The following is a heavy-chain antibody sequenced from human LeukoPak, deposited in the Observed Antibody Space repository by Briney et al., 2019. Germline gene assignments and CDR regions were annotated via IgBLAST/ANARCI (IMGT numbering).Heavy chain of an antibody. CDR1: GGSISSRHYY. D-gene: IGHD2-15*01. J-gene: IGHJ4*02. V-gene: IGHV4-30-4*01. Sequence: TLSLTCTVSGGSISSRHYYWSWIRQPPGKGLEWMGYIHYNGSTYYNPSLKSRVTISVDTSKNQFSFKLSSVTAADTAVYYCAGSYCSGGSCYSFDYWGQGTLVTVSS. CDR3: AGSYCSGGSCYSFDY. CDR2: IHYNGST.